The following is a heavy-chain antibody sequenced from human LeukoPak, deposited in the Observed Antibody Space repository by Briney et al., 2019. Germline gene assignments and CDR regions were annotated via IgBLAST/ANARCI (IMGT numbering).Heavy chain of an antibody. CDR1: GFTFSHYA. J-gene: IGHJ5*01. Sequence: PGGSLRLSCAASGFTFSHYAMHWVRQAPGKGLEYLSSISSSGGGTYYANSVKGRFTISRDNFNNTLYLQMGSLGAEDMAVYYCARGTGVSSAYYSDSWGQGTLVTVSS. V-gene: IGHV3-64*01. D-gene: IGHD3-22*01. CDR3: ARGTGVSSAYYSDS. CDR2: ISSSGGGT.